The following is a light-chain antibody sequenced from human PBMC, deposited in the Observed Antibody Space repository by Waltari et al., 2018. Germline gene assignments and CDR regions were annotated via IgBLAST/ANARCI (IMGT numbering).Light chain of an antibody. CDR3: QQYNQWPLT. CDR1: HAVSTS. J-gene: IGKJ4*01. CDR2: DRS. Sequence: ETVMTQSPATLSVSPGESVTLSCGASHAVSTSVAGYQHRPGQAPRLLIYDRSTRATDIPARFSGGGSGSDFTLTISNLQSEDFAEYYCQQYNQWPLTFGGGTKVEIK. V-gene: IGKV3-15*01.